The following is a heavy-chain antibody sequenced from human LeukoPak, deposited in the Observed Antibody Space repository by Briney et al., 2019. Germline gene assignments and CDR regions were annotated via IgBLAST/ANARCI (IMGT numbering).Heavy chain of an antibody. V-gene: IGHV4-59*01. D-gene: IGHD6-6*01. CDR1: GDSISSYY. CDR2: IYYSGST. CDR3: ARGRIAARPYYYYYMDV. Sequence: PSETLSLTCTVSGDSISSYYWSWIRQPPGKGLEWIGYIYYSGSTNYNPSLKSRVTISVDTSKNQFSLKLSSVTAADTAVYYCARGRIAARPYYYYYMDVWGKGTTVTVSS. J-gene: IGHJ6*03.